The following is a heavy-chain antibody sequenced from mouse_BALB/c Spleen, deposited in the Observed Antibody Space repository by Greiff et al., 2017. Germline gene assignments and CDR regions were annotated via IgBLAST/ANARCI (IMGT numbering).Heavy chain of an antibody. CDR1: GFTFSSYT. CDR3: TRESSAYYGERAAWFAY. CDR2: ISSGGSYT. J-gene: IGHJ3*01. V-gene: IGHV5-6-4*01. Sequence: EVMLVESGGGLVKPGGSLKLSCAASGFTFSSYTMSWVRQTPEKRLEWVATISSGGSYTYYPDSVKGRFTISRDNAKNTLYLQMSSLKSEDTAMYYCTRESSAYYGERAAWFAYWGQGTLVTVSA. D-gene: IGHD2-10*01.